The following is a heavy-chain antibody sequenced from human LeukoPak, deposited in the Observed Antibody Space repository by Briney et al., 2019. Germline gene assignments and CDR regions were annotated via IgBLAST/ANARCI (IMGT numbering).Heavy chain of an antibody. CDR3: AKDPIFSGSYGVFDY. J-gene: IGHJ4*02. D-gene: IGHD1-26*01. Sequence: GGSLRLSCAASGFTFSSYWMSWVRQAPGKGLEWVANIKKDGSETYYVDSVKGRFTISRDNARNSLYLQMNSLRAEDTAVYYCAKDPIFSGSYGVFDYWGLGTLVTVSS. CDR1: GFTFSSYW. CDR2: IKKDGSET. V-gene: IGHV3-7*03.